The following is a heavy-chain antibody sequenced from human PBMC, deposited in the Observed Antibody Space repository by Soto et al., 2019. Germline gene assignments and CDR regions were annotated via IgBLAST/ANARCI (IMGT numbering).Heavy chain of an antibody. CDR2: IYYSGST. J-gene: IGHJ4*02. Sequence: SETLSLTCTVSGGSISSYYWSWIRQPPGKGLEWIGYIYYSGSTDYNPSLKSRVTISVDTSKNQFSLKLSSVTAADTAVYYCARDSPGSSCFDYWGQGTLVTVSS. V-gene: IGHV4-59*01. D-gene: IGHD6-19*01. CDR1: GGSISSYY. CDR3: ARDSPGSSCFDY.